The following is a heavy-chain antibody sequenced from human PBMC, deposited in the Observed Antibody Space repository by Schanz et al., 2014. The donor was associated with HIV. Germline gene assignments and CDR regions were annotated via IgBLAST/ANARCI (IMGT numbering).Heavy chain of an antibody. D-gene: IGHD2-21*02. CDR3: ATLPTHYGMDV. CDR1: GFTFSDYG. J-gene: IGHJ6*02. Sequence: QAQLVESGGGVVQPGRSLRLSCAASGFTFSDYGMEWVRQAPGKGLEWVAVISFDGSNKYYADSVKGRFTISRDNSKNTLYLQMNSLRAEDTAVYYCATLPTHYGMDVWGQGTTVTVSS. CDR2: ISFDGSNK. V-gene: IGHV3-30*03.